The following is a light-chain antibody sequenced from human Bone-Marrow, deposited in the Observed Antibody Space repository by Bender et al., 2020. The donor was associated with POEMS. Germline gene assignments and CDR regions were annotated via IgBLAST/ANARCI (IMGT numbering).Light chain of an antibody. CDR3: CSYADNSVWV. CDR1: SSDVGSYNL. Sequence: QSALTQPRSVSGSPGQSVAISCTGTSSDVGSYNLVSWYQQHPGKAPKVMIYEVTKRPSGVSNRFSGSKSGNTASLTISGLQAEDEADFYCCSYADNSVWVFGGGTKLTVL. V-gene: IGLV2-23*02. CDR2: EVT. J-gene: IGLJ3*02.